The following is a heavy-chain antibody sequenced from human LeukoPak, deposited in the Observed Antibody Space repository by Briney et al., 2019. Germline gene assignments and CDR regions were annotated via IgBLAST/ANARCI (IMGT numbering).Heavy chain of an antibody. Sequence: GASVKVSCKASGYTFTGYYMHWVRQAPGQGLEWMGWINPNSGGTNYAQKFQGRVTMTRDTSISTAYMELSRLRSEDTAVYYCARAYSSSWFQSDTYYYYMDVWGKGTTVTVSS. CDR3: ARAYSSSWFQSDTYYYYMDV. D-gene: IGHD6-13*01. CDR1: GYTFTGYY. J-gene: IGHJ6*03. V-gene: IGHV1-2*02. CDR2: INPNSGGT.